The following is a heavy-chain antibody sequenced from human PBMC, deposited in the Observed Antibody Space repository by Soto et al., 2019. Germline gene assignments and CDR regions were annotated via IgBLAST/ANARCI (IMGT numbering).Heavy chain of an antibody. Sequence: GGSLKLSCAVSGFTFSSFGMNWVRQAPGKGLEWISYITSGSSTRHYADSVKGRFTISRDNSKNTLYLQMNSLRAEDTAVYYCARGALRFLEWLKDDYYYYYGMDVWGQGTTVTVSS. V-gene: IGHV3-48*01. J-gene: IGHJ6*02. D-gene: IGHD3-3*01. CDR2: ITSGSSTR. CDR3: ARGALRFLEWLKDDYYYYYGMDV. CDR1: GFTFSSFG.